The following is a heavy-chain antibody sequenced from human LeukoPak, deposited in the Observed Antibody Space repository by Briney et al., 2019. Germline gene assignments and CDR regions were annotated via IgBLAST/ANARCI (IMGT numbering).Heavy chain of an antibody. CDR3: VRDLGGRSGH. Sequence: PGGSLRLSCAASGFTFSDYVMHWVRQAPGKGLEWVPMISYDGTRQYYADSVKGRFTMSRDNSKNMLFLQMNSLRAEDTAVYYCVRDLGGRSGHWGQGTLVTVSS. CDR1: GFTFSDYV. J-gene: IGHJ4*02. CDR2: ISYDGTRQ. D-gene: IGHD1-26*01. V-gene: IGHV3-30*03.